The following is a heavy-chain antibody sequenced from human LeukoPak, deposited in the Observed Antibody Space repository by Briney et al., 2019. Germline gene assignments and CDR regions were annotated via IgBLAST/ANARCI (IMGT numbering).Heavy chain of an antibody. D-gene: IGHD5-18*01. Sequence: PGGSLRLSCAASGFXFSDYYISWIRQAPGKGLEWVSYISSSSYTNYADSVKGRFTISRDNAKNSLYLLMNSLRAEDTAVYYCARLDSYAPVPGYWGQGTLVTVSS. CDR3: ARLDSYAPVPGY. J-gene: IGHJ4*02. V-gene: IGHV3-11*03. CDR2: ISSSSYT. CDR1: GFXFSDYY.